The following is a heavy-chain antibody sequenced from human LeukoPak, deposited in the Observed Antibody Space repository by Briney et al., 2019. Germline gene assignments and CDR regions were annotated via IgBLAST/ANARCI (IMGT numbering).Heavy chain of an antibody. CDR1: GFSVSSTY. Sequence: PGGSLRLSCAVPGFSVSSTYMSWVRQALGKGLEWVSVIYSGGSTYYADSVKGRFTISRDNSKNTLYLQMNSLRAEDTAVYYCARESNYDYWGQGTLVTVSS. CDR2: IYSGGST. CDR3: ARESNYDY. V-gene: IGHV3-66*01. D-gene: IGHD2/OR15-2a*01. J-gene: IGHJ4*02.